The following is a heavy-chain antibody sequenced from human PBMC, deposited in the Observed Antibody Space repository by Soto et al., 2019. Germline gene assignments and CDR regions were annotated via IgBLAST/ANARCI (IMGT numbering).Heavy chain of an antibody. D-gene: IGHD2-2*01. J-gene: IGHJ4*02. V-gene: IGHV4-31*03. Sequence: QVQLQESGPGLVKPSQTLSLTCTGSGGSISSGGYYWSWIRQHPGKGLEWIGYIYYSGSTYYNPSLKSRVTISVDTSKNQFSLKLSSVTAADTAVYYCARGYCSSTSCYASGDFDYWGQGTLVTVSS. CDR3: ARGYCSSTSCYASGDFDY. CDR2: IYYSGST. CDR1: GGSISSGGYY.